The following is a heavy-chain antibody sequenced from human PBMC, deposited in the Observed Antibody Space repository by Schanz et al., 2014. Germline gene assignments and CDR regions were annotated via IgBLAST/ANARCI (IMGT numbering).Heavy chain of an antibody. CDR1: GFTFGDYA. V-gene: IGHV3-23*01. CDR2: IGVDGTTT. CDR3: ARPPHDSSGYYPFDY. D-gene: IGHD3-22*01. J-gene: IGHJ4*02. Sequence: EVQLLESGGGLVQPGGSLRLSCAASGFTFGDYAMTWVRQAPGKGLEWVSVIGVDGTTTYYADSVKGRFTISRDNSKNTLYLQMNSLRPEDTAVYYCARPPHDSSGYYPFDYWGQGTLVTVSS.